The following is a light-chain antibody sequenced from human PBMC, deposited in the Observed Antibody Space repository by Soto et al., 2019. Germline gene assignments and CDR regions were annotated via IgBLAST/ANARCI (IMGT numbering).Light chain of an antibody. J-gene: IGKJ1*01. V-gene: IGKV3-15*01. Sequence: EIVMTQSPATLSVSPGERATRSCRASQSVSSNLAWYQQKPGQAPRLLIYGASTRATGIPARFSGSGSGTEFTLTISSLQSEDFAVYYCQQYNNWPPWTFGHGTKVDI. CDR2: GAS. CDR1: QSVSSN. CDR3: QQYNNWPPWT.